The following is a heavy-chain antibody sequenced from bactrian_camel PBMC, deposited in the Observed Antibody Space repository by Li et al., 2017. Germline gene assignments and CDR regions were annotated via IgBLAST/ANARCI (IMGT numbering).Heavy chain of an antibody. V-gene: IGHV3S25*01. CDR1: GYTYDTYC. D-gene: IGHD7*01. CDR2: IFIGRRTNT. CDR3: AADHRVRPWLWWVKSEYNY. J-gene: IGHJ4*01. Sequence: QLVESGGGSVQAGGSLRLSCEAPGYTYDTYCMAWFRQDPGKEREGVAAIFIGRRTNTWYADSVKGRFTISQDNAKNTVYLQMNDLKPEDTAMYYCAADHRVRPWLWWVKSEYNYWGQGTQVTVS.